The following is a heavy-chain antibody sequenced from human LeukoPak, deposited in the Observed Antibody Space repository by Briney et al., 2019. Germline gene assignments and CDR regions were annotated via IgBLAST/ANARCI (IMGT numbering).Heavy chain of an antibody. Sequence: SETLSLTCTVSGDSISSYYWSWIRQPPGKGLEWIGYIYYSGSTNYNPSLKSRVTISVDTSKNQFSLKLSSVTAADTAVYYCASSSSGWYFSYFDYWGQGTLVTVSS. CDR3: ASSSSGWYFSYFDY. CDR1: GDSISSYY. V-gene: IGHV4-59*08. J-gene: IGHJ4*02. D-gene: IGHD6-19*01. CDR2: IYYSGST.